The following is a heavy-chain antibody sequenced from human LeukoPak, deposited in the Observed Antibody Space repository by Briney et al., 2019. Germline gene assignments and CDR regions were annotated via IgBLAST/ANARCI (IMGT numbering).Heavy chain of an antibody. D-gene: IGHD3-22*01. V-gene: IGHV3-48*01. CDR1: GLTFSSYS. CDR2: ISSSSSTI. Sequence: PGGSLRLSCAASGLTFSSYSMNWVRQAPGKGLEWVSYISSSSSTIYYADSVKGRFTISRDNSKSAVFLQMNSLRAEDTAVYYCAKLPIVGNWFDPWGQGTLVTVSS. J-gene: IGHJ5*02. CDR3: AKLPIVGNWFDP.